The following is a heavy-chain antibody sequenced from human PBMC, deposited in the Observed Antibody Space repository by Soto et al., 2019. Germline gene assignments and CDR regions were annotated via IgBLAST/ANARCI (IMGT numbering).Heavy chain of an antibody. Sequence: QIQLVQSGAEVKTPGASVKVSCKASGYNFFAYGVSWVRQAPGHGLEWMGWVSPKSGNTDYARKVQSRVTMTTDTSTRTAYMELRGLRSDDTAVYYCERGRTVSSIGPLLVWGQGTLVSVSS. CDR2: VSPKSGNT. CDR3: ERGRTVSSIGPLLV. V-gene: IGHV1-18*01. D-gene: IGHD1-1*01. J-gene: IGHJ1*01. CDR1: GYNFFAYG.